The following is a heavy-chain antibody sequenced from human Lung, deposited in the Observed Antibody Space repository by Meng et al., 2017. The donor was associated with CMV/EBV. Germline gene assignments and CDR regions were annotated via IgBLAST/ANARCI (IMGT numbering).Heavy chain of an antibody. V-gene: IGHV5-51*01. CDR2: IYPGDSDA. CDR3: VRREYFGTESGD. Sequence: ESXKISXQVSGNRFSNYWIGWVRQMPGKGLDWMAIIYPGDSDAVHNPSFQGRVTISADKSISTAYLQWSSLRASDTAMYYCVRREYFGTESGDWGQGTMVTVSS. CDR1: GNRFSNYW. J-gene: IGHJ4*02. D-gene: IGHD2/OR15-2a*01.